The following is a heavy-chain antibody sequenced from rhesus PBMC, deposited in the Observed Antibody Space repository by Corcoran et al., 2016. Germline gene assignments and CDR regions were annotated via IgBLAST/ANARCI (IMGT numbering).Heavy chain of an antibody. Sequence: QVQLQESGPGLVKPSETLSLTCAVSGGSISGYYWNWIRQPPGMGPERIGYMGSSTGIPTYNPSLTSRVTFSTDTSKNHFSLKLSSVTAADTAVYYCARTGREYCSGISCYPLDYWGQGVLVTVSS. CDR2: MGSSTGIP. J-gene: IGHJ4*01. D-gene: IGHD2-27*01. V-gene: IGHV4-165*02. CDR3: ARTGREYCSGISCYPLDY. CDR1: GGSISGYY.